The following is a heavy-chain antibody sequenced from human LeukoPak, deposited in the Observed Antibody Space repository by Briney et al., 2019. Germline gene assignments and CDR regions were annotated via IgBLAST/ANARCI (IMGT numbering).Heavy chain of an antibody. D-gene: IGHD1-26*01. CDR2: ISAYNGNT. V-gene: IGHV1-18*01. Sequence: ASVKVSCKGSGYTFTSYGIRWVRQAPGQGLEWMGWISAYNGNTNYAQKFQGRVSITADTSTSTAYMELRSLRSDDTAVYYCARSGRGTYYYFDLWGQGTLVTVSS. CDR3: ARSGRGTYYYFDL. J-gene: IGHJ4*02. CDR1: GYTFTSYG.